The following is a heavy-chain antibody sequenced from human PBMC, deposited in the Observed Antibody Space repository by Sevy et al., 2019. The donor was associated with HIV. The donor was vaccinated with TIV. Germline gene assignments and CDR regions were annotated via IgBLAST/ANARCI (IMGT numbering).Heavy chain of an antibody. J-gene: IGHJ6*02. V-gene: IGHV3-23*01. CDR2: ISGSGGST. Sequence: GGSLRLSCAASGFIFGTYAMSWVRQASGKGLEWVSAISGSGGSTYYADSLKGRFTISRDNSKKKLYLQMNSLRAEDTAVYYCAKGDRTFYGMDVWGQGTTVTVSS. CDR1: GFIFGTYA. CDR3: AKGDRTFYGMDV.